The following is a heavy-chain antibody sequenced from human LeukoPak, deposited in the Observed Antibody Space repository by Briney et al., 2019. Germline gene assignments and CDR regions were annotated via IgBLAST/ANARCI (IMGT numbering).Heavy chain of an antibody. Sequence: ASVKVSCKVSGYTLTELSMHWVRQAPGKGLEWMGSFDPEYGETIYAQKFQGRVTMTEDTSTDTAYMELSSLRSEDTAIYYCAIGLTDYYDSMKWFDPWGQGTLVTVSS. CDR1: GYTLTELS. D-gene: IGHD3-22*01. CDR2: FDPEYGET. V-gene: IGHV1-24*01. CDR3: AIGLTDYYDSMKWFDP. J-gene: IGHJ5*02.